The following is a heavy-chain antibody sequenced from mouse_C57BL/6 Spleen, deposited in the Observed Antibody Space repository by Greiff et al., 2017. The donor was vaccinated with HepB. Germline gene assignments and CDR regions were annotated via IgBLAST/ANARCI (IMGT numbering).Heavy chain of an antibody. CDR2: INPSTGGT. Sequence: EVHLVESGPELVKPGASVKISCKASGYSFTGYYMNWVKQSPEKSLEWIGEINPSTGGTTYNQKFKAKATLTVDKSTSTAYMQLKNLTSEDSAVYYYARGGIAYWGQGTLVTVSA. J-gene: IGHJ3*01. V-gene: IGHV1-42*01. CDR3: ARGGIAY. CDR1: GYSFTGYY.